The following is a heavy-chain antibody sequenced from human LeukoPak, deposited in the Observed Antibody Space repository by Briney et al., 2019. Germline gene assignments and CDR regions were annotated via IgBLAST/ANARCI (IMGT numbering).Heavy chain of an antibody. Sequence: ASVKVSCKASGYTFSNYGITWVRQAPGQGLEWMGWISAYNGNTNYAQKFQGRVTMTTDTSTSTAYMELRSLRSDDTAVYYCAHSGDKGLRRYLNYWGQGTLVTVSS. CDR3: AHSGDKGLRRYLNY. D-gene: IGHD1-26*01. CDR1: GYTFSNYG. J-gene: IGHJ4*02. V-gene: IGHV1-18*01. CDR2: ISAYNGNT.